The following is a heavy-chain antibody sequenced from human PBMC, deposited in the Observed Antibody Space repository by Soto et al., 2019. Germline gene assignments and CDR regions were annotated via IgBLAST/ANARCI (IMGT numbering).Heavy chain of an antibody. CDR2: IYYSGST. V-gene: IGHV4-31*03. CDR3: ASNYDSTYQFDY. Sequence: SETLSLTCTVSGDSITSGESYWSWIRQHPGKGLEWIGYIYYSGSTYYNPSLKSRVTISVDTSKNQFALKLSSVTAADTAVYYCASNYDSTYQFDYWGQGTLVTVSS. J-gene: IGHJ4*02. CDR1: GDSITSGESY. D-gene: IGHD3-22*01.